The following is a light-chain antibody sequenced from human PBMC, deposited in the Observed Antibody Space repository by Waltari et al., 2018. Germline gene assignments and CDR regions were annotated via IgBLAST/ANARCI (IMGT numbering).Light chain of an antibody. J-gene: IGKJ1*01. Sequence: DIQMTQSPSTLSESVGDRVTITCRASQSIDSWLAWYQQKPGKAPKVLIYKASNLQSGVPSRFSGSRSGTEFTLSISSLQPDDFATYYCQQYTRPGTFGQGTKVEIK. CDR3: QQYTRPGT. CDR2: KAS. V-gene: IGKV1-5*03. CDR1: QSIDSW.